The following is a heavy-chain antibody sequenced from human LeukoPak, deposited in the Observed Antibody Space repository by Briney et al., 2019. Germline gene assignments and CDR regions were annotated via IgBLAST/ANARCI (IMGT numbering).Heavy chain of an antibody. CDR1: GFTFSSYA. CDR2: ISGSGGST. V-gene: IGHV3-23*01. J-gene: IGHJ5*02. D-gene: IGHD6-19*01. CDR3: ATGSYSSGWS. Sequence: PGGSLRLSCAASGFTFSSYAMSWVRQDPGKGLEWASAISGSGGSTYYADSVKGRFTISRDNSKNTLYLQMNSLSAEDTAVYYCATGSYSSGWSWGQGTLVTVSS.